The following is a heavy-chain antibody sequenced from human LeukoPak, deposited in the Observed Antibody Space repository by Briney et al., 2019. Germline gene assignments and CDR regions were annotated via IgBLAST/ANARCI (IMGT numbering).Heavy chain of an antibody. Sequence: ASVKVSCKASGYTFTSYGISWVRPAPGQGLEWMGWISAYNGNTNYAQKLQGRVTMTTDTSTSTAYMELRSLRSDDTAVYYCARVREDSRSWRYYYYYMDVWGKGTTVTVSS. CDR3: ARVREDSRSWRYYYYYMDV. V-gene: IGHV1-18*01. CDR2: ISAYNGNT. CDR1: GYTFTSYG. D-gene: IGHD6-13*01. J-gene: IGHJ6*03.